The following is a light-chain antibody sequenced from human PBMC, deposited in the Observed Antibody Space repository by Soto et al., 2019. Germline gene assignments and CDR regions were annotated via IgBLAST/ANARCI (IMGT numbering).Light chain of an antibody. V-gene: IGKV1-27*01. CDR3: HKYNRAPRGVT. J-gene: IGKJ3*01. CDR2: AAS. Sequence: DIQMTQSPSSLSASVGDRVTITCRSSQGMSTYLAWYQQKPGKVPKLLIYAASTLQSGVPSRFSGSGSGTDFTLTISSLQPEDVATYYCHKYNRAPRGVTFGPWTKVDIK. CDR1: QGMSTY.